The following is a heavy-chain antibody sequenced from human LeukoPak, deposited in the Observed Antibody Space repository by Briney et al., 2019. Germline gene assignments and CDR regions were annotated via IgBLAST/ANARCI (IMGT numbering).Heavy chain of an antibody. J-gene: IGHJ3*02. D-gene: IGHD3-3*01. CDR1: GGSFSGYF. Sequence: SETLSVTCAVYGGSFSGYFYNWIRQTPGQGLEWIGEINHSGDTNYNPSLKSRVTMSVDSSKNQLSLSLSSLPAADTAVYYCARHLRLLESPFPPRAFDIWGQGTTVTVSS. CDR3: ARHLRLLESPFPPRAFDI. CDR2: INHSGDT. V-gene: IGHV4-34*01.